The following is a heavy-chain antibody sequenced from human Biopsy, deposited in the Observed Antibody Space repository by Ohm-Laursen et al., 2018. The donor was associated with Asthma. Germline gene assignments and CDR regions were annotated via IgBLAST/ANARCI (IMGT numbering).Heavy chain of an antibody. CDR2: IIPIFGTS. CDR1: GDSFSNYA. CDR3: MRDGARIAIFGVGDYFDY. D-gene: IGHD3-3*01. Sequence: GSSVKVSCNASGDSFSNYAISWVRQAPGQGLEWMGGIIPIFGTSNYTQKFQGRVTITRDTSASTAYMELSSLRSEDTAVYYCMRDGARIAIFGVGDYFDYWGQGTLVTVSS. V-gene: IGHV1-69*05. J-gene: IGHJ4*02.